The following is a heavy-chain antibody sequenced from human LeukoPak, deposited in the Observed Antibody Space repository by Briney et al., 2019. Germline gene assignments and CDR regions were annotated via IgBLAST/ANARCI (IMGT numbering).Heavy chain of an antibody. CDR2: ISAYNGNT. V-gene: IGHV1-18*01. CDR3: ARERKNFWSGYYIFPFDY. J-gene: IGHJ4*02. Sequence: SVKVSCKASGYTFTSYGISWVRQAPGQGLEWMGWISAYNGNTNYARKLQGRVTMTTDTSTSTAYMELRSLRSDDTAVYYCARERKNFWSGYYIFPFDYWGQGTLVTVSS. CDR1: GYTFTSYG. D-gene: IGHD3-3*01.